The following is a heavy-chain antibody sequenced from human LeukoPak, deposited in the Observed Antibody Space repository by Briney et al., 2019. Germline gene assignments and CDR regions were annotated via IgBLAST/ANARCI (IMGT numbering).Heavy chain of an antibody. J-gene: IGHJ5*02. CDR3: ATYYYDSGGFLCHH. D-gene: IGHD3-22*01. CDR2: FSSNRGLT. V-gene: IGHV3-64*01. CDR1: GFTFRSSG. Sequence: GGSLRLSCAASGFTFRSSGTPWVPKAPGKGRGYGAAFSSNRGLTYYAHSVKGRFTISRDNSQNTLYLQMGRVSAEDMAVYYCATYYYDSGGFLCHHWGQGTLVTVSS.